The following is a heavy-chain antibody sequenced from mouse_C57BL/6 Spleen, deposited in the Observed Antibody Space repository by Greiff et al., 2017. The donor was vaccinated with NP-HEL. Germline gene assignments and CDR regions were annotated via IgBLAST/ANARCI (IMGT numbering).Heavy chain of an antibody. CDR2: IYPGDGDT. J-gene: IGHJ2*01. CDR1: GYAFSSSW. V-gene: IGHV1-82*01. D-gene: IGHD2-14*01. CDR3: ARGKGVPHYFDY. Sequence: QVQLQQSGPELVKPGASVKISCKASGYAFSSSWMNWVKQRPGKGLEWIGRIYPGDGDTNYNGKFKGKATLTADKSSSTAYMQLSSLPSEDSAVYFCARGKGVPHYFDYWGQGTTLTVAS.